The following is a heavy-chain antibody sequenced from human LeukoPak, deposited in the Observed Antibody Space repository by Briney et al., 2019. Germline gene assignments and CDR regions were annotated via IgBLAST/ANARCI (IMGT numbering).Heavy chain of an antibody. V-gene: IGHV4-31*03. D-gene: IGHD2-2*01. CDR3: ASLGGDCSSTSCYAYFDY. J-gene: IGHJ4*02. CDR1: GGSISSGGYY. CDR2: IYYSGST. Sequence: SETLSLTCTVSGGSISSGGYYWSWIRQHPGKGLEWIGYIYYSGSTYYNPSLKSRVTISVDTSKNQFSLKLSSVTAADTVVYYCASLGGDCSSTSCYAYFDYWGQGTLVTVSS.